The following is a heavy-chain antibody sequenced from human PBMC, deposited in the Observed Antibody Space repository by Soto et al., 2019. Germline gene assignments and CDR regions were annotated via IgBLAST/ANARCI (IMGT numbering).Heavy chain of an antibody. J-gene: IGHJ5*02. CDR1: GFTFSSYS. V-gene: IGHV3-21*01. CDR3: ARGIAAAGSRFDP. D-gene: IGHD6-13*01. Sequence: EVQLVESGGGLVKPGGSLRLSCAASGFTFSSYSMNWVRQAPGKGLEWVSSISSSSSYIYYADSVKGRFTISRDNAKNSLYLQMNNLRAEDTAVYYCARGIAAAGSRFDPWGQATLVTVSS. CDR2: ISSSSSYI.